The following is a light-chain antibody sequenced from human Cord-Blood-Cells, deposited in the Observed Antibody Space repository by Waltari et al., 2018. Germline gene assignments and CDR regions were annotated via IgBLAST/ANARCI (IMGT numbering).Light chain of an antibody. CDR2: DAS. V-gene: IGKV3-11*01. CDR1: QSVSSY. CDR3: QQRSNWPLLT. Sequence: EIVLTQSTATLSLSPGERATLPCRASQSVSSYLAWYQQKPGQAPRLLIYDASNRATGIPARFSGSGSGTDFTLTISSLEPEDFAVYYCQQRSNWPLLTFGGGTKVEIK. J-gene: IGKJ4*01.